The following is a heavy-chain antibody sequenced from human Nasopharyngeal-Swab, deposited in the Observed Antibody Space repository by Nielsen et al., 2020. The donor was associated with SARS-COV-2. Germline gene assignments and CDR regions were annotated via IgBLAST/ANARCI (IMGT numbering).Heavy chain of an antibody. V-gene: IGHV4-39*02. CDR2: IFYTGTN. CDR1: GGSISSGDYY. CDR3: ARPYGGLFEH. Sequence: SETLSLTCTVSGGSISSGDYYWAWVRQPPGKGLEWIGSIFYTGTNYYNPSLKSRATIFVDTSKSHFSLKLSSVTAADTAVYLCARPYGGLFEHWGQGILVTVSS. J-gene: IGHJ4*02. D-gene: IGHD4-23*01.